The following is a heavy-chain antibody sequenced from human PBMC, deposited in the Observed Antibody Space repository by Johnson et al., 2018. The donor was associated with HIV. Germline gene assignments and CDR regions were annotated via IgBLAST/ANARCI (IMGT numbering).Heavy chain of an antibody. J-gene: IGHJ3*02. CDR3: AKVWAVAGRGTRDAFDI. Sequence: EQLVESGGGVVRPGGSLRLSCAASGFTFDDYGMSWVRQAPGKGLEWVSGLGTAGDTYYAGSLKGRFPLSREDAKNSLYLQMNSLRAGDTALDYCAKVWAVAGRGTRDAFDIWGQGTMVTVSA. CDR2: LGTAGDT. CDR1: GFTFDDYG. D-gene: IGHD6-19*01. V-gene: IGHV3-13*01.